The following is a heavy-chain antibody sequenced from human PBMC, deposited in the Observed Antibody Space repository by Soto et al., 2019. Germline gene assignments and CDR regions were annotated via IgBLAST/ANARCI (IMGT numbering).Heavy chain of an antibody. J-gene: IGHJ5*02. CDR1: GDSISSGNHY. Sequence: PSETLSLTCTVSGDSISSGNHYWSWILHPPGKGLEWIGYILYSGTTYYNPSLKSRLTMSVDTPENQFFLKLSSVTAADTAVYFCASGPGSYDSSGYFEPWGQGTLVTVSS. CDR2: ILYSGTT. V-gene: IGHV4-30-4*01. D-gene: IGHD3-22*01. CDR3: ASGPGSYDSSGYFEP.